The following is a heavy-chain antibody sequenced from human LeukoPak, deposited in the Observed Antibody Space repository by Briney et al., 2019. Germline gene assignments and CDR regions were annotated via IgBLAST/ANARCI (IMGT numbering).Heavy chain of an antibody. CDR2: VYYSGCT. CDR3: ARGYNWFDP. CDR1: GGSISSYY. Sequence: AETLSLTCTVSGGSISSYYWSWIRQPPGKGLEWIGYVYYSGCTNSNPSLKSRVTISVDTSKNQFSLKVSSVTAADTAIYYCARGYNWFDPWGQGTLFTVSS. J-gene: IGHJ5*02. V-gene: IGHV4-59*01.